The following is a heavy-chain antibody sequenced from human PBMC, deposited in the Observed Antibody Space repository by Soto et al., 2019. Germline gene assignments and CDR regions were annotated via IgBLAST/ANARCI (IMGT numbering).Heavy chain of an antibody. CDR1: GFTFSTYT. V-gene: IGHV3-48*02. Sequence: DVQLVESGGGLVQPGGSLRLSCAASGFTFSTYTMNWVRQAPGKGLEWVSYLSSGSSTIHYADSVRGRFTISRDNAKNSLYLQMNSLRDADTAVYYCARGHSSGYNWFDPWGQGTLVTVSS. D-gene: IGHD6-19*01. CDR3: ARGHSSGYNWFDP. CDR2: LSSGSSTI. J-gene: IGHJ5*02.